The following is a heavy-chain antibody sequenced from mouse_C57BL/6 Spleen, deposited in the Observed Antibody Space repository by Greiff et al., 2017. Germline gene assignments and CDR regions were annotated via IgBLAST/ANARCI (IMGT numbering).Heavy chain of an antibody. CDR2: INPNNGGT. J-gene: IGHJ2*01. CDR3: ARSPLSDYYGSSYYFDY. CDR1: GYTFTDYY. V-gene: IGHV1-26*01. D-gene: IGHD1-1*01. Sequence: VQLQQSGPELVKPGASVKISCKASGYTFTDYYMNWVKQSHGKSLEWIGDINPNNGGTSYNQKFKGKATLTVDKSSSTAYMELRSLISEDSAVYYCARSPLSDYYGSSYYFDYWGQGTTLTVSS.